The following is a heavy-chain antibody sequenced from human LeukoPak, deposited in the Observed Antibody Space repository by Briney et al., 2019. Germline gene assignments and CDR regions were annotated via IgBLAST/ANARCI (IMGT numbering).Heavy chain of an antibody. CDR2: IIPIFGTA. CDR1: GGTFGSYA. V-gene: IGHV1-69*13. Sequence: SVKVSCKASGGTFGSYAISWVRQAPGQGLEWMGGIIPIFGTANYAQKFQGRVTITADESTSTAYMELSSLRSEDTAMYYCARGEGHYYDSSGYYTTFDYWGQGTLVTVSS. D-gene: IGHD3-22*01. J-gene: IGHJ4*02. CDR3: ARGEGHYYDSSGYYTTFDY.